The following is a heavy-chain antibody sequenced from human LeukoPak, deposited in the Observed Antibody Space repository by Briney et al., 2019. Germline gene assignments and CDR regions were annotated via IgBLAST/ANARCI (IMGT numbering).Heavy chain of an antibody. J-gene: IGHJ6*02. CDR3: ARGTFKDGLDV. Sequence: PSETLSLTCTVSGGSISIFYWSWIRQTAGKGLDWIGRIHSSGSINHNPSLKSRVTLSVDTSKNQFSLKLTSVAAADTAVYYCARGTFKDGLDVWGQGTTVTVSS. V-gene: IGHV4-4*07. D-gene: IGHD2/OR15-2a*01. CDR2: IHSSGSI. CDR1: GGSISIFY.